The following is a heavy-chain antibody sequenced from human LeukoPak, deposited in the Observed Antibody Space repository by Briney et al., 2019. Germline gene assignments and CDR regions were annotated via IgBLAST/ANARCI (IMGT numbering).Heavy chain of an antibody. CDR2: IYTSGST. CDR1: GGSISGYY. CDR3: ARAGDILAYFDY. Sequence: SETLSLTCTVSGGSISGYYRSWIRQPAGKGLEWIGRIYTSGSTNYNPSLKSRVTMSVDTSKNQFSLKLSSVTAADTAVYYCARAGDILAYFDYWGQGALVTVSS. D-gene: IGHD3-9*01. V-gene: IGHV4-4*07. J-gene: IGHJ4*02.